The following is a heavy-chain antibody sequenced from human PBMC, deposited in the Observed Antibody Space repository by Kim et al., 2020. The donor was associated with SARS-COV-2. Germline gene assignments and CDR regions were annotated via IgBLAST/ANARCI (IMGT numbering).Heavy chain of an antibody. D-gene: IGHD6-19*01. J-gene: IGHJ3*02. Sequence: ASVKVSCKASGYTFTGYYMHWVRQAPGQGLEWMGWINPNSGGTNYAQKFQGRVTMTRDTSISTAYMELSRLRSDDTAVYYCARGCSGWYLLYCDAFDIWGQGTMVTVSS. CDR1: GYTFTGYY. CDR3: ARGCSGWYLLYCDAFDI. CDR2: INPNSGGT. V-gene: IGHV1-2*02.